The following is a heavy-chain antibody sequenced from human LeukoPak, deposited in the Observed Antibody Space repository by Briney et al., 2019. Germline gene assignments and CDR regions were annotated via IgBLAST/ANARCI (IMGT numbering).Heavy chain of an antibody. CDR1: GFTFSSCG. Sequence: GGSLRLSCAASGFTFSSCGFNWVRQAPGKGLEWVSSIGPTGTDRYYADSVMGRFTISRDNAKNSMYLQMDSLRDEDTAVYCATETIGRHYDYWGQGTLLTVSS. V-gene: IGHV3-21*01. CDR3: ATETIGRHYDY. D-gene: IGHD1-14*01. CDR2: IGPTGTDR. J-gene: IGHJ4*02.